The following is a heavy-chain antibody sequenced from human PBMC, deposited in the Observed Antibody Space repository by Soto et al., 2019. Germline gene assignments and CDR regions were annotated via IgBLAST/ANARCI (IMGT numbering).Heavy chain of an antibody. J-gene: IGHJ4*02. D-gene: IGHD6-13*01. CDR2: IYDSGST. Sequence: QVQLQESGPGLVKPSQTLSLTCTVSGGSISSGGYYWSWIRQHPGKGLEWIGYIYDSGSTYYNPSRKSRVTISVDTSKHQFSLKLSSVTAADTAVYYCARVGRSIAAAGTHFDYWGQGTLVTVSS. V-gene: IGHV4-31*03. CDR3: ARVGRSIAAAGTHFDY. CDR1: GGSISSGGYY.